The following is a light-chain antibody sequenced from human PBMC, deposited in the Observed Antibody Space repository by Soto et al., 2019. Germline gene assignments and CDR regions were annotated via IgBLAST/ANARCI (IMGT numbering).Light chain of an antibody. J-gene: IGLJ2*01. CDR2: EVS. CDR1: SSNVGGYNY. V-gene: IGLV2-8*01. Sequence: QSALTQPPSASGSPGQSVTISCTGSSSNVGGYNYVSWYQQHPGKAPKLMICEVSKRPSGVPDRFSGSKSGNTASLTVSGLQAEDEADYYCSSYVGSNIVVFGGGTKLTVL. CDR3: SSYVGSNIVV.